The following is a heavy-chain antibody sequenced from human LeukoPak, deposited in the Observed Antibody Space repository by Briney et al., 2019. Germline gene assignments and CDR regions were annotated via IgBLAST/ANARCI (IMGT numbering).Heavy chain of an antibody. CDR1: GYSISSGYY. V-gene: IGHV4-38-2*01. D-gene: IGHD3-10*01. CDR3: ARTSSMVRGVIGGFLRY. Sequence: PSETLSLTCAVSGYSISSGYYWGWIRQPPGQGLARIGSIYHSGSTYYNPSLKSRVTISVDTSKNQFSLKLSSVTAADTAVYYCARTSSMVRGVIGGFLRYWGQGTLVTVSS. CDR2: IYHSGST. J-gene: IGHJ4*02.